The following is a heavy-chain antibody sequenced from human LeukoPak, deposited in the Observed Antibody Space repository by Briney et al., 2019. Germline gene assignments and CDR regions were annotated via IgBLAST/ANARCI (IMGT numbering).Heavy chain of an antibody. Sequence: GGSLRLSCAASGFTFSNAWMSWVRQAPGKGLEWVGRIKSKADGGTTDYAAPVKGRFTISRDDSKNTLFLQMNSLKTEDTAVYYCTATGPNYSNFGFDPWGQGTLVTVSS. CDR3: TATGPNYSNFGFDP. CDR2: IKSKADGGTT. V-gene: IGHV3-15*01. J-gene: IGHJ5*02. CDR1: GFTFSNAW. D-gene: IGHD2-2*01.